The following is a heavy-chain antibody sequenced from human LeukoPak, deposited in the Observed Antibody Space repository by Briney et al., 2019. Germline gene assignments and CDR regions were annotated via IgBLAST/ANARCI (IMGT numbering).Heavy chain of an antibody. CDR3: ARAYSGYEAFDY. V-gene: IGHV1-2*02. Sequence: GPVKVSCKASGYTFTGYYMHWVRQAPGQGLEWMGWINPNSGGTNYAQKFQGRVTMTRDRSISTAYMELSSLRLDDTAVYSCARAYSGYEAFDYWGQGTLVTVSS. CDR1: GYTFTGYY. J-gene: IGHJ4*02. CDR2: INPNSGGT. D-gene: IGHD5-12*01.